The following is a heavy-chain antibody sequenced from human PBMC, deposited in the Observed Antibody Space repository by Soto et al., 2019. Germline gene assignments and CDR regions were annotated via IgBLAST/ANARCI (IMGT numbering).Heavy chain of an antibody. CDR1: GYTFTSYA. V-gene: IGHV1-3*01. CDR3: ARLGGASSWVYNRNARPLDY. Sequence: ASVKVSCKASGYTFTSYAMHWVRQAPGQRLEWMGWINAGNGNTKYSQKFQGRVTITRDTSASTAYMELSSLRSEDTAVYYCARLGGASSWVYNRNARPLDYWGQGTLVTVSS. D-gene: IGHD1-20*01. J-gene: IGHJ4*02. CDR2: INAGNGNT.